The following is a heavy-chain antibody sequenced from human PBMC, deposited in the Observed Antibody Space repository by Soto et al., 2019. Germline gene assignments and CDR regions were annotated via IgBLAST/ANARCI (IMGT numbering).Heavy chain of an antibody. Sequence: EVQLVESGGGLVKPGGSLRLSCAASGFTFSNYNMNWVRQAPGKGLEWVSSISGSSSYIYYADSVRGRFTISRDNAKNSLYLQVNSLRAEDTALYYCARDLAGVPDYWGQGTLVTVSS. CDR3: ARDLAGVPDY. CDR1: GFTFSNYN. D-gene: IGHD3-3*01. V-gene: IGHV3-21*01. CDR2: ISGSSSYI. J-gene: IGHJ4*02.